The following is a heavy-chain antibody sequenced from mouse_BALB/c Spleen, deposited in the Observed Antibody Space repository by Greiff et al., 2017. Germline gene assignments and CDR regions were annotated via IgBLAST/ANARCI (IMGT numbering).Heavy chain of an antibody. D-gene: IGHD2-1*01. CDR3: AREDGNYGFAMDY. Sequence: DVMLVESGGGLVKPGGSLKLSCAASGFTFSDYYMYWVRQTPEKRLEWVATISDGGSYTYYPDSVKGRFTISRDNAKNNLYLQMSSLKSEDTAMYYCAREDGNYGFAMDYWGQGTSVTVSS. CDR1: GFTFSDYY. V-gene: IGHV5-4*02. CDR2: ISDGGSYT. J-gene: IGHJ4*01.